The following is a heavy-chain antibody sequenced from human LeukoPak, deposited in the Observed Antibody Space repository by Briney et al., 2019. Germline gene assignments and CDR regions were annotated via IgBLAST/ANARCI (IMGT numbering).Heavy chain of an antibody. CDR1: GFTFSSYG. CDR2: ISYDGSNK. J-gene: IGHJ6*02. V-gene: IGHV3-30*18. CDR3: AKDRPDILTVDYYYYGMDV. Sequence: PGGSLRLSCAASGFTFSSYGIHWVRQAPGKGLEWVAVISYDGSNKYYADSVKGRFTISRDNSKNTLYLQMNSLRAEDTAVYYCAKDRPDILTVDYYYYGMDVWGQGTTVTVSS. D-gene: IGHD3-9*01.